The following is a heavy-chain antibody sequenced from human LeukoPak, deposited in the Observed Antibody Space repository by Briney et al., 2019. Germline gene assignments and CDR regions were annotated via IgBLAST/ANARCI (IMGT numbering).Heavy chain of an antibody. Sequence: GGSLRLSCAASGFTFDDYAMHWVRQAPGKGLEWVSLISWDGGSPYYADSVKGRFTISRDNSKYSLYLQMNSLRAEDTALYYCAKGTRCSSTSCYDLFAYYYMDVWGKGTTVTVSS. CDR3: AKGTRCSSTSCYDLFAYYYMDV. CDR2: ISWDGGSP. D-gene: IGHD2-2*01. V-gene: IGHV3-43D*03. CDR1: GFTFDDYA. J-gene: IGHJ6*03.